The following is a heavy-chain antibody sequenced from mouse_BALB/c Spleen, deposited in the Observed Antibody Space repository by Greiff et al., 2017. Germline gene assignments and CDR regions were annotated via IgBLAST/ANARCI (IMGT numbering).Heavy chain of an antibody. Sequence: EVKLMESGGDLVKPGGSLKLSCAASGFTFSSYGMSWVRQTPDKRLEWVATISSGGSYTYYPDSVKGRFTISRDNAKNTLYLQMSSLKSEDTAMYYCARHYGSSYVGAMDYWGQGTSVTVSS. J-gene: IGHJ4*01. CDR1: GFTFSSYG. CDR3: ARHYGSSYVGAMDY. CDR2: ISSGGSYT. V-gene: IGHV5-6*01. D-gene: IGHD1-1*01.